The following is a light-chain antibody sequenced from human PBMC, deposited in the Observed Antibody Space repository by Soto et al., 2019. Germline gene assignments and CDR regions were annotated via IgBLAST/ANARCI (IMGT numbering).Light chain of an antibody. J-gene: IGKJ1*01. Sequence: EIVLTQSPVTLALAPGERATLSCRASRSVSSSYLAWYQQQPGQAPRLLIYGASSRATGIPDRFSGSGSGTDFPLTISRLEPEDFAVYYRPQHRSSPWTSGQGTKVDI. V-gene: IGKV3-20*01. CDR1: RSVSSSY. CDR2: GAS. CDR3: PQHRSSPWT.